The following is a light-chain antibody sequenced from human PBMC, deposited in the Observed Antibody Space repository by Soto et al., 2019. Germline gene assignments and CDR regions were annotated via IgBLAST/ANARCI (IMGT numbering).Light chain of an antibody. CDR2: KAS. J-gene: IGKJ1*01. CDR3: QQYNSYSWT. CDR1: QRISKK. V-gene: IGKV1-5*03. Sequence: DIDMTQSPSSLSASVGDRVTITCRASQRISKKLSWYQQKKGKAPKLXIYKASSLESGVPSRFSGSGYGTEFNLTISSLQPDDFATYYCQQYNSYSWTFGQGTKVDIK.